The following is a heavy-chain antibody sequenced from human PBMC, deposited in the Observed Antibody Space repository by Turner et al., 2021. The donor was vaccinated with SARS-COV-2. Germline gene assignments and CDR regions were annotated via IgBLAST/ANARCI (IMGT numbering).Heavy chain of an antibody. Sequence: EVQLVESGGGLVKPGGSLRLSCAASGFAFSSYSMNWVRQAPGKGLEWISSISSTSSFIDYADSVKCVFTISRDNAKNSLYLQMNSLRAEDTAVYYCARAEEHWREWLVPKIPFDIWGQGTMVTVSS. D-gene: IGHD6-19*01. CDR1: GFAFSSYS. J-gene: IGHJ3*02. CDR2: ISSTSSFI. CDR3: ARAEEHWREWLVPKIPFDI. V-gene: IGHV3-21*01.